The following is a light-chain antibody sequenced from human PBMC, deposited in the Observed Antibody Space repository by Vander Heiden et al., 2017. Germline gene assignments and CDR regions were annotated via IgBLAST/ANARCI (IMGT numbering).Light chain of an antibody. CDR3: QHYDSYSWT. J-gene: IGKJ1*01. CDR1: QSVRSW. Sequence: DVQMTQSPSTLSASVGDRLIITCRASQSVRSWVAWYQQKPGKAPNLLIYKVSNLESGVPSRFSGSGSETEFTLTISSLQPDDFATYYCQHYDSYSWTFGQGTKVEIK. CDR2: KVS. V-gene: IGKV1-5*03.